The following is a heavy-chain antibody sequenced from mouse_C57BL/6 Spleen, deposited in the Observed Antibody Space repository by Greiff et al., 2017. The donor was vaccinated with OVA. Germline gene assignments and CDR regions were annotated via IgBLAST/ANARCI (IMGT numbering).Heavy chain of an antibody. D-gene: IGHD1-1*01. CDR3: ASEDSSQAWFAY. Sequence: QVQLQQPGAELVRPGSSVKLSCKASGYTFTSYWMHWVKQRPIQGLEWIGNIYPSDSETHYNQKFKDKATVTVDKSSSTAYMQLISLTSEDSAVYYCASEDSSQAWFAYWGQGTLVTVSA. CDR1: GYTFTSYW. CDR2: IYPSDSET. J-gene: IGHJ3*01. V-gene: IGHV1-52*01.